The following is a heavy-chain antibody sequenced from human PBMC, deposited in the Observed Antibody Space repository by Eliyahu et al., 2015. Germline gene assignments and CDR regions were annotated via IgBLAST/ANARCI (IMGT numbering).Heavy chain of an antibody. CDR2: XYPGDSDT. Sequence: EVQLVQSGAEVKKXGESLKISCKGSGXXFTSYXIGWVRQMPGKGLEWMGIXYPGDSDTXYSPSFQGQVTISADKSISTAYLQWSSLKASDTAMYYCARHGYYGSENWFDPWGQGTLVTVSS. J-gene: IGHJ5*02. CDR3: ARHGYYGSENWFDP. V-gene: IGHV5-51*01. D-gene: IGHD3-10*01. CDR1: GXXFTSYX.